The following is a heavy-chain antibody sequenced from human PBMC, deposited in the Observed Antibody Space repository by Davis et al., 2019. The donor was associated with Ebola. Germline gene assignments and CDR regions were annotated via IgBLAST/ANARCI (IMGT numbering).Heavy chain of an antibody. Sequence: AASVKVSCKASGFTFTSSAMQWVRQARGQRLEWIGWIVVGSGNTNYAQKFQERVTITRDMSTSTAYMELSSLRSEDTAVYYCAADLRGGSYAVYYYYGMDVWGQGTTVTVSS. D-gene: IGHD1-26*01. CDR1: GFTFTSSA. J-gene: IGHJ6*02. CDR3: AADLRGGSYAVYYYYGMDV. V-gene: IGHV1-58*02. CDR2: IVVGSGNT.